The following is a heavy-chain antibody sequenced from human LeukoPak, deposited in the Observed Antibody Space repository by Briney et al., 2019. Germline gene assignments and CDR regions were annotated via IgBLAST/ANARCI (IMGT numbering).Heavy chain of an antibody. CDR1: GYTFTSYD. J-gene: IGHJ4*02. D-gene: IGHD2-15*01. CDR3: ANPKPYCSGGSCYSGGEPFDY. V-gene: IGHV1-8*01. CDR2: MNPNSGNT. Sequence: ASVKVSCKASGYTFTSYDINWVRQATGQGLEWMGWMNPNSGNTGYAQKFQGRVTMTRNTSISTAYMELSSLRSEDTPVYYCANPKPYCSGGSCYSGGEPFDYSGQGTLVTVSS.